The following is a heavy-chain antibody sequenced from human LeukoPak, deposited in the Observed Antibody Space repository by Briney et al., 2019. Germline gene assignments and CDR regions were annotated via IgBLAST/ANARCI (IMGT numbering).Heavy chain of an antibody. Sequence: GGSLRLSCAASGFFFSTFAMHWVRQAPGKGLEWVAVISYDGSNKYYADSVKGRFTISRDNSKNTLYLQMNSLRAEDTAVYYCASGSCSSTTCYDKYYFDYWGQGTLVTVSS. CDR2: ISYDGSNK. V-gene: IGHV3-30-3*01. CDR1: GFFFSTFA. J-gene: IGHJ4*02. CDR3: ASGSCSSTTCYDKYYFDY. D-gene: IGHD2-2*03.